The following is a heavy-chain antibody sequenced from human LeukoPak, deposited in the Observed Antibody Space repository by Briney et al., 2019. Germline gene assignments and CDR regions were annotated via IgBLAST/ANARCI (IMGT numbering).Heavy chain of an antibody. D-gene: IGHD5-18*01. CDR3: AAAPRGDSYGNDY. CDR1: GDSVSSNTAA. J-gene: IGHJ4*02. CDR2: TYYRSRWYN. Sequence: SQTLSLTCAISGDSVSSNTAAWNWIRQSPSRGLEWLGRTYYRSRWYNDYAVSVKSRISINPDTSKNQFSLQLNSVTPEDTAVYYCAAAPRGDSYGNDYWGQGTLVTASS. V-gene: IGHV6-1*01.